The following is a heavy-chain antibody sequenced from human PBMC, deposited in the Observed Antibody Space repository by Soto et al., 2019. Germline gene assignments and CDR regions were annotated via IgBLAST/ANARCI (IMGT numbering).Heavy chain of an antibody. CDR1: GFTFSSYS. CDR2: TSSDGGTK. Sequence: QVQLVESVGGVVQPGGSLRLSCKTSGFTFSSYSMHWFRQAPGTGLEWVAVTSSDGGTKFYADSVRGRFTISRDNSKNTLYLQMNSLRGEDTAMYYCAREVVTTQWYFDNWGQGILVTVSS. D-gene: IGHD1-1*01. V-gene: IGHV3-30-3*01. J-gene: IGHJ4*02. CDR3: AREVVTTQWYFDN.